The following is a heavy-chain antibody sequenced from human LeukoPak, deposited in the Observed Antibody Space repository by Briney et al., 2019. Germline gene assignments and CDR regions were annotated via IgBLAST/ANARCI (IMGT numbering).Heavy chain of an antibody. CDR2: IYTSGST. J-gene: IGHJ6*02. Sequence: SETLSLTCTVSGGSISSYYWSWIRQPAGKGLEWIGRIYTSGSTNYNPSLKSRVTMSVDTSKNQFSLKLSSVTAADTAVYYCAREVREEDGWPDYTDPYYYYGMDVRGQGTTVTVSS. CDR1: GGSISSYY. CDR3: AREVREEDGWPDYTDPYYYYGMDV. D-gene: IGHD4-11*01. V-gene: IGHV4-4*07.